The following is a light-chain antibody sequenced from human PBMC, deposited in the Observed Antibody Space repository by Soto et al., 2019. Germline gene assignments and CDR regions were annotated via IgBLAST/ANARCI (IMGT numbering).Light chain of an antibody. CDR2: GAS. V-gene: IGKV3-20*01. Sequence: ETVLTQSPGTLSLSPGERATLSCRASQSVSSSYLAWYQQKPGQAPRLLIYGASSRATGIPDRFSGSGSGRDFTLTISRLEPEDFAVYYCQQYGSSPRSFGPGTKVDIK. CDR1: QSVSSSY. J-gene: IGKJ3*01. CDR3: QQYGSSPRS.